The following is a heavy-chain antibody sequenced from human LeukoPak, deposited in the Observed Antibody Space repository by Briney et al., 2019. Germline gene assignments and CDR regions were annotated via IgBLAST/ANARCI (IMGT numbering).Heavy chain of an antibody. J-gene: IGHJ4*02. CDR2: INSNGRNI. V-gene: IGHV3-48*04. CDR1: GFTFSNAW. Sequence: GGSLRLSCGVSGFTFSNAWMNWVRQAPGKGLEWISYINSNGRNIDYADSVRGRFTISRDNAKNSLFLQMNSLRAEDTAVYYCLCLWFGKGVYWGRGTLVTVSS. CDR3: LCLWFGKGVY. D-gene: IGHD3-10*01.